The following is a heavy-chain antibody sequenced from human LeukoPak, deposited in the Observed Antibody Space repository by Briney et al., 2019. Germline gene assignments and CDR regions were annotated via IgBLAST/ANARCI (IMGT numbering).Heavy chain of an antibody. V-gene: IGHV4-39*07. CDR3: AKGVNSGYFDY. Sequence: SETLSLTCTVSGGSISSSSYYWGWIRQPPGKGLEWIGSIYYSGSTYYNPSLKSRVTISVDTSKNQFSLKLSSVTAADTAVYYCAKGVNSGYFDYCGQGTLVTVSS. D-gene: IGHD1-26*01. CDR2: IYYSGST. J-gene: IGHJ4*02. CDR1: GGSISSSSYY.